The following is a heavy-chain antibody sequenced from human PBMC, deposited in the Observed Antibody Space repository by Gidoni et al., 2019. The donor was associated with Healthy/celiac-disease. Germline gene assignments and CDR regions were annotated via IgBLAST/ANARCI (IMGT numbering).Heavy chain of an antibody. CDR2: INHSGST. CDR3: ARWVGVWGSYRTKRDAFDI. CDR1: GGSFSGSY. J-gene: IGHJ3*02. Sequence: QVQLQQWGAGLLKPSETLSLTCAVYGGSFSGSYWSWIRQPPGKGLEWIGEINHSGSTNYNPSLKSRVTISVDTSKNQFSLKLSSVTAADTAVYYCARWVGVWGSYRTKRDAFDIWGQGTMVTVSS. V-gene: IGHV4-34*01. D-gene: IGHD3-16*02.